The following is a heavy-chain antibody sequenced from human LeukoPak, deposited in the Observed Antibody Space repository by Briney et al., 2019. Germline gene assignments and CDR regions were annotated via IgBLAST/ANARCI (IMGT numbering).Heavy chain of an antibody. Sequence: GGSLRLSCAASGFTFSSYSMNWVGQAPGEGLEGVSSISSSSSYIYYAASVKGRFTISRANAKNYLYLQMDSLRGEDTAVYYCARDRAERFAQKMYSYDSSDSNAFDIWGQGTMVTVSS. CDR1: GFTFSSYS. CDR2: ISSSSSYI. J-gene: IGHJ3*02. D-gene: IGHD3-22*01. V-gene: IGHV3-21*01. CDR3: ARDRAERFAQKMYSYDSSDSNAFDI.